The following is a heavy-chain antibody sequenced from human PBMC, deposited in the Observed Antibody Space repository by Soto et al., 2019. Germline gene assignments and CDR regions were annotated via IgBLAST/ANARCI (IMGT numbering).Heavy chain of an antibody. Sequence: ASVKVSCKASGYTFTSYGIRWVRQAPGQGLEWMGWISAYNGNTNYAQKLQGRVTMTTDTSTSTAYMELRSLRSDDTAVYYCARVLYCSGGSCYITHYYYYYMDVWGKGTTVTVSS. V-gene: IGHV1-18*01. CDR3: ARVLYCSGGSCYITHYYYYYMDV. D-gene: IGHD2-15*01. CDR1: GYTFTSYG. CDR2: ISAYNGNT. J-gene: IGHJ6*03.